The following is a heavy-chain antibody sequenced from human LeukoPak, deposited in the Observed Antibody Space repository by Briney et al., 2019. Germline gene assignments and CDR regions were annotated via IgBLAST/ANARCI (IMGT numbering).Heavy chain of an antibody. V-gene: IGHV3-23*01. CDR1: GFTFSSYA. CDR3: AKVPNSSGYGVDTKDY. D-gene: IGHD3-22*01. Sequence: GGSLRLSCAASGFTFSSYAMSWVRQAPGKGLEWVSAISGRGGSTYYADSVKGRLTISRDNSKNTLYLQMNSLRAEDTAVCYCAKVPNSSGYGVDTKDYWGQGTLVTVSS. J-gene: IGHJ4*02. CDR2: ISGRGGST.